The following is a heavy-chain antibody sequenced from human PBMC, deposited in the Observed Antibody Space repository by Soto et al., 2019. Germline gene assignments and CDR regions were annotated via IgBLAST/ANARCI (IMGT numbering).Heavy chain of an antibody. CDR2: IYYSGST. D-gene: IGHD3-10*01. CDR3: ARHGITMVRGVIITAGWFDP. V-gene: IGHV4-39*01. Sequence: SETLSLTCTASGGSISSSSYYWGWIRHPPGKGLEWIASIYYSGSTYYNPSLKSRVTISVDTSKNQFSLKLSSVTAADTAVYYCARHGITMVRGVIITAGWFDPWGQGTLVTVSS. J-gene: IGHJ5*02. CDR1: GGSISSSSYY.